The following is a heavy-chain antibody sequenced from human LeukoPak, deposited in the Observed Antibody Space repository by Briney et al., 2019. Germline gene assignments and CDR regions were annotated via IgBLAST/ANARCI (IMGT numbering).Heavy chain of an antibody. CDR2: IYYSGST. J-gene: IGHJ3*02. Sequence: PSETLSLTCTVSGGSISSYYWSWIRQPPGKGLEWIGYIYYSGSTNYNPSLKSRVTISVDTSKNQFSLKLSSVTAADTAVYYCARVGPYYYDSSGYSRAFDIWGQGTMVTVSS. CDR3: ARVGPYYYDSSGYSRAFDI. CDR1: GGSISSYY. V-gene: IGHV4-59*08. D-gene: IGHD3-22*01.